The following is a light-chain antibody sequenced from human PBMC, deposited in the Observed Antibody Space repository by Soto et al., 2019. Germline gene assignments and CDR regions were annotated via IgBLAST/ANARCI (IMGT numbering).Light chain of an antibody. CDR2: GAS. V-gene: IGKV3-20*01. Sequence: EIVLTQSPGTLSLSPGDRATLSCRASQSVSSSDLAWYQQKPGQAPRLLIYGASTRATGIPDRFSGSGSGTDFTLTIGRLEPEDFAVYYCQQYGGSPLYTFGQGTKLEIK. CDR1: QSVSSSD. CDR3: QQYGGSPLYT. J-gene: IGKJ2*01.